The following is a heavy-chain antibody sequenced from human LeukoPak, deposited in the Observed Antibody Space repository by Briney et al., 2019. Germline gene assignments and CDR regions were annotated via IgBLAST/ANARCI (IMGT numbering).Heavy chain of an antibody. CDR2: IRYDAANQ. J-gene: IGHJ4*02. D-gene: IGHD6-19*01. Sequence: GGSLRLSCGASGFDFSNNGMHWVRQAPGKGLEWVAFIRYDAANQYYADSVKGRFTNSRDNSKKTLYLQMDSLRYEDTGIYHCAKDIAVSDSYFDYWGQGTLVTVSS. CDR1: GFDFSNNG. V-gene: IGHV3-30*02. CDR3: AKDIAVSDSYFDY.